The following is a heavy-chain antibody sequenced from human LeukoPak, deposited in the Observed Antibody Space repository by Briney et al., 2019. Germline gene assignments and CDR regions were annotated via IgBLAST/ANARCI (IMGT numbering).Heavy chain of an antibody. J-gene: IGHJ6*03. V-gene: IGHV3-74*01. CDR2: INTDGSST. CDR1: GFTFSTYW. CDR3: ARGDCSSTSCYYMDV. Sequence: GGSLRLSCAASGFTFSTYWMHWVRHAPGKGLVWVSVINTDGSSTTYADSVKGRFTISRDNAKNTLYLQMNSLRAEDTAVYYCARGDCSSTSCYYMDVWGKGTTVTVSS. D-gene: IGHD2-2*01.